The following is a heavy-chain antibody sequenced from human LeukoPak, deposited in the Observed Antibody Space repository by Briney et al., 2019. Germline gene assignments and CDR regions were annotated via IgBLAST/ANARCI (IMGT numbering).Heavy chain of an antibody. CDR1: GYTFTSYA. J-gene: IGHJ4*02. V-gene: IGHV1-3*01. CDR2: INAGNGNT. CDR3: ARDREPYDSSGYSLAD. Sequence: ASVKVSCKASGYTFTSYAMHWVRQAPGQRLEWMGWINAGNGNTKYSQKFQGRVTITRDTSASTAYMELSSLRSEDTAVYYCARDREPYDSSGYSLADWGQGTLVTVSS. D-gene: IGHD3-22*01.